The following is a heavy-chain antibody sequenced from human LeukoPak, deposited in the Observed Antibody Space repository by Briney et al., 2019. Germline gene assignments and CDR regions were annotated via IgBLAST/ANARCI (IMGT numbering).Heavy chain of an antibody. CDR2: IYYTGST. J-gene: IGHJ3*02. V-gene: IGHV4-59*07. Sequence: SDTLSLTCTVAGGSISSYYWSWIRQPPRKGLEWIGYIYYTGSTNYNPSLKSPVTISVDTSKNQFSLKLRSMTAADTAVYYCARDMATVGNAFDIWGQGTMVTVSS. D-gene: IGHD5-24*01. CDR1: GGSISSYY. CDR3: ARDMATVGNAFDI.